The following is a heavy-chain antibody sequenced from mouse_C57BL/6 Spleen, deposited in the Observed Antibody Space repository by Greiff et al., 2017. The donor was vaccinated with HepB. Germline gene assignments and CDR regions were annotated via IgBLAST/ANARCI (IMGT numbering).Heavy chain of an antibody. CDR1: GYTFTSYW. CDR2: IYPGSGST. V-gene: IGHV1-55*01. CDR3: AREAPYYGSSYGDY. Sequence: QVQLQQPGAELVKPGASVKMSCKASGYTFTSYWITWVKQRPGQGLEWIGDIYPGSGSTNYNEKFKSKATLTVDTSSSTAYMQISSLTSEDSAVYYCAREAPYYGSSYGDYWGQGTTLTVSS. D-gene: IGHD1-1*01. J-gene: IGHJ2*01.